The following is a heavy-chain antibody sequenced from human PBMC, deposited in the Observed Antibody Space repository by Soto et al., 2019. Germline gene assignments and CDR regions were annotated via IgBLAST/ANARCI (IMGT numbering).Heavy chain of an antibody. J-gene: IGHJ5*02. D-gene: IGHD6-19*01. CDR1: GHTFTSYA. Sequence: ASVKVSCKASGHTFTSYAMHWVRQAPGQRLEWMGWINAGNGNTKYSQKFQGRVTIARDTSASTAYMELSSLRSEDTAVYYCARDSSGWFNWFDPWGQGTLVTVSS. CDR2: INAGNGNT. CDR3: ARDSSGWFNWFDP. V-gene: IGHV1-3*01.